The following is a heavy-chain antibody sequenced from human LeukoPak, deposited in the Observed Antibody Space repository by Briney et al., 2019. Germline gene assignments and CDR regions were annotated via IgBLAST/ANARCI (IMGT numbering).Heavy chain of an antibody. D-gene: IGHD6-13*01. J-gene: IGHJ4*02. Sequence: SETLSLTCTVSGGSISSYYWSWIRQPPGKGLEWIGYIYYSGSTNYNPSLKSRVTISVDTSKNQFSLKLSSVTAADTAVYYCARVWSIAAAETPFDYWGQGTLVTVSS. V-gene: IGHV4-59*12. CDR1: GGSISSYY. CDR3: ARVWSIAAAETPFDY. CDR2: IYYSGST.